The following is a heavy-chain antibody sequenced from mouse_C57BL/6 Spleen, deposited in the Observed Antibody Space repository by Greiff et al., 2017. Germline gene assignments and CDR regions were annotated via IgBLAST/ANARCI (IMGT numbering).Heavy chain of an antibody. D-gene: IGHD1-1*01. J-gene: IGHJ3*01. Sequence: DVQLVESGGGLVKPGGSLKLSCAASGFTFSSYAMSWVRQTPEKRLEWVATISDGGSYTYYPDNVKGRFTISRDNAKNNLYLQMSHLKSEDTAMYYCARDGDYYGTAWFAYWGQGTLVTVSA. CDR2: ISDGGSYT. CDR1: GFTFSSYA. CDR3: ARDGDYYGTAWFAY. V-gene: IGHV5-4*01.